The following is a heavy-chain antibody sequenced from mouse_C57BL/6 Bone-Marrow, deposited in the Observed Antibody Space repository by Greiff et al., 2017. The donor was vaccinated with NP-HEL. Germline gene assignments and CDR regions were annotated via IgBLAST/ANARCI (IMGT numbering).Heavy chain of an antibody. V-gene: IGHV1-77*01. J-gene: IGHJ2*01. Sequence: VQLQQSGAELVKPGASVKISCKASGYTFTDYYINWVKQRPGQGLEWIGKIGPGSGSTYYNETFKGKVILTADNSSSTVYMQLSSLTSEDSAVYFCARKGLSYLDYWGQGTTLTVSA. CDR2: IGPGSGST. CDR1: GYTFTDYY. D-gene: IGHD2-2*01. CDR3: ARKGLSYLDY.